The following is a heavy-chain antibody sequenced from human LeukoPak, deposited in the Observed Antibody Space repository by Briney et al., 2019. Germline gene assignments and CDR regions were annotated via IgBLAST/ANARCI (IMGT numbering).Heavy chain of an antibody. CDR2: ISYDGSNK. J-gene: IGHJ4*02. CDR3: AKDPYYYGSGSYYIFDY. CDR1: GFTFSSYG. Sequence: GGSLRLSCAASGFTFSSYGMHWVRQAPGKGLEWVAVISYDGSNKYYADSVKGRFTISRDNSKNTLYLQMNSLRAEDTAVYYCAKDPYYYGSGSYYIFDYWGQGTLVTVPS. D-gene: IGHD3-10*01. V-gene: IGHV3-30*18.